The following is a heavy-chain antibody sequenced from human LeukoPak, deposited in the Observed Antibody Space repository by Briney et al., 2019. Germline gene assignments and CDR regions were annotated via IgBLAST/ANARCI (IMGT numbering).Heavy chain of an antibody. D-gene: IGHD6-25*01. V-gene: IGHV3-48*02. CDR2: ISSSTV. CDR1: GFTFSSYD. CDR3: ARGASRHGHLFDY. Sequence: GGSLRLSCAASGFTFSSYDMNWVRQAPGQGLEWISYISSSTVSYADSVKGRFTVSRDNAKNSLYLQMNSLRDEDAAVYFSARGASRHGHLFDYWGQGTLVTVSS. J-gene: IGHJ4*02.